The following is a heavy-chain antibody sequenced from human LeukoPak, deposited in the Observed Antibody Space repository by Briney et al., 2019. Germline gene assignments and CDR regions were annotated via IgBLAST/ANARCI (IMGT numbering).Heavy chain of an antibody. CDR3: AAPYSCTWFDY. D-gene: IGHD6-13*01. J-gene: IGHJ4*02. CDR1: GFTFTTRSA. V-gene: IGHV1-58*01. Sequence: AASVKVSCKASGFTFTTRSAVQWVRQARGQRLEWIGWIVVVSDKTNYAQKFQERVTITRDMSTSTAYMELSSLRSENTAVYYCAAPYSCTWFDYWGQGTLVTVS. CDR2: IVVVSDKT.